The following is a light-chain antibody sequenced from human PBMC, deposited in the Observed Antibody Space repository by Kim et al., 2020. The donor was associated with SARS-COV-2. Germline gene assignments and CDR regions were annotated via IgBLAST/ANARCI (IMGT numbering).Light chain of an antibody. CDR1: QSISGY. Sequence: ASAGDRVTITCRASQSISGYVNWYQQKPGKAPKLLIYGVSKLQSGVPSRFSGSGSGTGFSLTISILHPEDVATYYCQQTYSSSMYTFGQGTKLEI. J-gene: IGKJ2*01. V-gene: IGKV1-39*01. CDR2: GVS. CDR3: QQTYSSSMYT.